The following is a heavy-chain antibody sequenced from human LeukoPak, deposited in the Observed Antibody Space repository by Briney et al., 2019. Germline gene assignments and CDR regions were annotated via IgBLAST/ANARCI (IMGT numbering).Heavy chain of an antibody. D-gene: IGHD1-1*01. CDR2: IYYSGST. V-gene: IGHV4-30-4*08. Sequence: TLSLTCTVSGGSISSGGYYWSWIRQHPGKGLEWIGYIYYSGSTYYNPSLKSRVTISVDTSKNQFSLKLSSVTAADTAVYYCARSPDDFNWFDPWGQGTLVTVSS. J-gene: IGHJ5*02. CDR1: GGSISSGGYY. CDR3: ARSPDDFNWFDP.